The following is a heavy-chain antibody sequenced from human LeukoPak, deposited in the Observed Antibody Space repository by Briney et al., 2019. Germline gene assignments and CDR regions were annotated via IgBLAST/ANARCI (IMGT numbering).Heavy chain of an antibody. CDR2: ILYDGSKI. Sequence: GGSLRLSCAASGFTFSSYGMHWVRQAPGKGLEWVAVILYDGSKIHYADSVKGRFTISRDNSKNTLDLQMNSLRPEDTGVHYCARDPDQYYFYMDIWGKGTPVTVSS. V-gene: IGHV3-30*03. J-gene: IGHJ6*03. CDR1: GFTFSSYG. CDR3: ARDPDQYYFYMDI.